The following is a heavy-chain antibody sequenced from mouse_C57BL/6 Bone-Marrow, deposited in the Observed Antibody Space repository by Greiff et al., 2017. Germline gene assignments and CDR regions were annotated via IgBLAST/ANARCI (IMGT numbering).Heavy chain of an antibody. D-gene: IGHD2-1*01. Sequence: DVKLQESGAELVRPGASVKLSCTASGFNIKDDYMHWVKQRPEQGLEWIGWIEPENGDTEYDSKFQGKATITADTSSNTAYLQLSSLTSEDTAVYYWTTYYGNRLWYYAIDYWGQGPSVTASS. V-gene: IGHV14-4*01. CDR2: IEPENGDT. CDR1: GFNIKDDY. J-gene: IGHJ4*01. CDR3: TTYYGNRLWYYAIDY.